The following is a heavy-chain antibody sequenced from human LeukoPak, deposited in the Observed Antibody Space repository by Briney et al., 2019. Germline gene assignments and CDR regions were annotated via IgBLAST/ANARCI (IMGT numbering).Heavy chain of an antibody. D-gene: IGHD1-26*01. Sequence: GSLRLSCAASGFTFSNAWMSWVRQAPGKGLEWVGRIKSKTDGGTTDYAAPVKGRFTISRDDSKNTLYLQMNSLKTEDTAVYYCTTDGVGVEGATYNWGQGTLVSVSS. J-gene: IGHJ4*02. CDR1: GFTFSNAW. CDR3: TTDGVGVEGATYN. CDR2: IKSKTDGGTT. V-gene: IGHV3-15*01.